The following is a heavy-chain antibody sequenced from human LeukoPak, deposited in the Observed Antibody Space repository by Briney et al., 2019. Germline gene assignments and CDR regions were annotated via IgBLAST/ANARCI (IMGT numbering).Heavy chain of an antibody. CDR1: GFTFSTYW. J-gene: IGHJ4*02. Sequence: PGGSLRLSCAASGFTFSTYWMSWVRQPPGKGLEWVANINQGGSVKQYVDSVEGRFTVSRDNAKNSLFLQMNSLRAEDTAVYYCVRLSRSVPNDYWGQGTLVTASS. V-gene: IGHV3-7*01. CDR3: VRLSRSVPNDY. D-gene: IGHD5/OR15-5a*01. CDR2: INQGGSVK.